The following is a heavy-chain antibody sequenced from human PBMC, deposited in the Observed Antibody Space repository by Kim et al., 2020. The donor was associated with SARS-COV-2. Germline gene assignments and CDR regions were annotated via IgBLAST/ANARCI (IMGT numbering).Heavy chain of an antibody. Sequence: GGSLRLSCAASGFTFSSYAMHWVRQAPGKGLEWVAVISYDGSNKYYADSVKGRFTISRDNSKNTLYLQMNSLRAEDTAVYYCASGHIVATMGYWGQGTLVTVSS. V-gene: IGHV3-30*04. CDR2: ISYDGSNK. J-gene: IGHJ4*02. CDR1: GFTFSSYA. CDR3: ASGHIVATMGY. D-gene: IGHD5-12*01.